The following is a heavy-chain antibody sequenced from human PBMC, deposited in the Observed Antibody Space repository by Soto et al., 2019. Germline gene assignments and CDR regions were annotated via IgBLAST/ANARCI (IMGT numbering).Heavy chain of an antibody. D-gene: IGHD3-22*01. Sequence: EASVKVSCKASGGTFSSYAISWVRQAPGQGLEWMGGIIPIFGTANYAQKFQGRVTITADESTSTAYMELSSLRSEDTAVYYCARDWTGYYYDSSGYLDYWGQGTLVTVSS. J-gene: IGHJ4*02. CDR2: IIPIFGTA. CDR1: GGTFSSYA. V-gene: IGHV1-69*13. CDR3: ARDWTGYYYDSSGYLDY.